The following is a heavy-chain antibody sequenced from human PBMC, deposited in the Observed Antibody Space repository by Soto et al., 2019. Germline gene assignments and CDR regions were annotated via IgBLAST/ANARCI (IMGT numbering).Heavy chain of an antibody. D-gene: IGHD3-10*01. J-gene: IGHJ4*02. CDR1: GGSFSGYY. CDR3: AKEDDGSGSYFRNALDY. Sequence: SETLSLTCAVYGGSFSGYYWSWIRKPTGKGLEWIGEINHSGSTNYNPSLKSRVTISVDTSKNQFSLKLSSVTAADTAVYYCAKEDDGSGSYFRNALDYWGQGTLVTVSS. V-gene: IGHV4-34*01. CDR2: INHSGST.